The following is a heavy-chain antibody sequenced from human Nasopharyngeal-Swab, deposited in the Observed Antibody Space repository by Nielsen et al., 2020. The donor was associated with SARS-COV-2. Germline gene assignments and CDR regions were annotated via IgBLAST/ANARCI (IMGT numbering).Heavy chain of an antibody. Sequence: SLKISCAASGFSFNDYAMHWVRQVPGKGLEWLSGISWNSGKIGYADSVKGRFTISRDNTKNSLYLQMNSLRAEDTALYYCAKDISVTTLSDAFDIWGQGTTVTVSS. CDR1: GFSFNDYA. V-gene: IGHV3-9*01. D-gene: IGHD4-17*01. J-gene: IGHJ3*02. CDR3: AKDISVTTLSDAFDI. CDR2: ISWNSGKI.